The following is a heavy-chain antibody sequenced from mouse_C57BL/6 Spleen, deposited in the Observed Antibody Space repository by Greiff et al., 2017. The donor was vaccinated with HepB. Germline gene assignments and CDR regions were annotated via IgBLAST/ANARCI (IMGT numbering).Heavy chain of an antibody. Sequence: QVQLQQSGAELVRPGASVTLSCKASGYTFTDYEMHWVKQTPVHGLEWIGAIDPETGGTAYNQKFKGKAILTADKSSSTAYMELRSLTSEDSAVYYCTRGTAQAWFAYWGQGTLVTVSA. D-gene: IGHD3-2*02. V-gene: IGHV1-15*01. CDR1: GYTFTDYE. CDR3: TRGTAQAWFAY. CDR2: IDPETGGT. J-gene: IGHJ3*01.